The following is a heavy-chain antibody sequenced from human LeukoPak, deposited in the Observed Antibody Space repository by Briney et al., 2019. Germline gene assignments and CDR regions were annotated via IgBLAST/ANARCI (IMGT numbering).Heavy chain of an antibody. Sequence: PSETLSLTCAVYGGSFSGYYWSWIRQPPGKGLEWIGEINHSGSTNYNPSLKSRVTISVDTSKNQFSLKLSSVTAADTAVYYCARLGYYDILTGYRDYWGQGTLVTVSS. CDR2: INHSGST. CDR1: GGSFSGYY. J-gene: IGHJ4*02. D-gene: IGHD3-9*01. V-gene: IGHV4-34*01. CDR3: ARLGYYDILTGYRDY.